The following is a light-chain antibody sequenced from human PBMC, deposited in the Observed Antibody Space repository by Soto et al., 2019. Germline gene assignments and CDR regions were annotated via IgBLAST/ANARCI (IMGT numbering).Light chain of an antibody. CDR1: SDSVSSSYY. CDR3: VLYMGSGISV. J-gene: IGLJ2*01. CDR2: DTN. V-gene: IGLV8-61*01. Sequence: QTVVTQEPSFSVSPGGTVTLTCGLNSDSVSSSYYPSWYQQTPGQAPRTLIYDTNTRSSGVPDRFSGSILGNKAALTITGAQAEDESDYYCVLYMGSGISVFGGGTKLTV.